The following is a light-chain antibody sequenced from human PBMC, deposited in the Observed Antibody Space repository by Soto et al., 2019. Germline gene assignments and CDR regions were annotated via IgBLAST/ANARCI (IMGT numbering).Light chain of an antibody. Sequence: DIQMTQSPSSLSASVGDRVTITSRASQSISSYLNWYQQKPGKAPKLLIYAASSLQSGVPSRFSGSGSGTEFTLTISNLQPDDFATYYCQQYENYWTFGQGTKVDIK. CDR1: QSISSY. CDR2: AAS. V-gene: IGKV1-39*01. J-gene: IGKJ1*01. CDR3: QQYENYWT.